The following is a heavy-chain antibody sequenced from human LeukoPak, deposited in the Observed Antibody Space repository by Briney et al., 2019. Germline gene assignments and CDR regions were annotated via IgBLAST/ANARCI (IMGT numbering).Heavy chain of an antibody. CDR2: ISSSSSYI. CDR3: ARLYSGYDYSAFDI. D-gene: IGHD5-12*01. CDR1: GFTFSSYS. Sequence: PGGSLRLSCAASGFTFSSYSMNSVRQAPGKGLEWVSSISSSSSYIYYADSVKGRFTISRDNAKNSLYLQMNSLRAEDTAVYYCARLYSGYDYSAFDIWGQGTMVTVSS. V-gene: IGHV3-21*01. J-gene: IGHJ3*02.